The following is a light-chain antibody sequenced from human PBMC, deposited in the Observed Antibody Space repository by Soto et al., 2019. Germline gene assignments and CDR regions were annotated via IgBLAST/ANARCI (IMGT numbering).Light chain of an antibody. CDR1: YSDIGVFDF. J-gene: IGLJ2*01. CDR2: DVT. V-gene: IGLV2-14*01. CDR3: TAYTTSNTVV. Sequence: QSALTQPASVSGSPGQSITLSCTGTYSDIGVFDFVSWYQQHPDKAPKLMIYDVTNRPSGVSNRFSGSKSGNTASLTISGLQAEDEADYYCTAYTTSNTVVFGGGTKLTVL.